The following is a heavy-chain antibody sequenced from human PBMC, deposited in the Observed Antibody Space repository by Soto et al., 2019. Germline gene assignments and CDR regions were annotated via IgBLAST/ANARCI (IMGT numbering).Heavy chain of an antibody. V-gene: IGHV4-31*03. CDR1: GGSISSGGYY. Sequence: QVQLQESGPGLVKPSQTLSLTCTVSGGSISSGGYYWSWIRQHPGKGLEWIGYIYYSGSTYYNPSLKSRVTISVDTSKNQFSLKLSSVTAADTAVYYCARSGIVVVVAATSGWFDPWGQGTLVTVSS. J-gene: IGHJ5*02. D-gene: IGHD2-15*01. CDR3: ARSGIVVVVAATSGWFDP. CDR2: IYYSGST.